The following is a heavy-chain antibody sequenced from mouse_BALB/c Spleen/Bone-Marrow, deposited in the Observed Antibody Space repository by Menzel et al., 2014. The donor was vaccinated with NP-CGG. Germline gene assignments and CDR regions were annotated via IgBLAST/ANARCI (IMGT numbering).Heavy chain of an antibody. J-gene: IGHJ4*01. CDR2: INPSNGGT. CDR3: TRRSLLSDYYSMDY. CDR1: GYTFTSYY. D-gene: IGHD2-10*01. V-gene: IGHV1S81*02. Sequence: QVQLKEAGAELVKPGALVKLSCKASGYTFTSYYFLWVKQRPGQGLEGIGEINPSNGGTNFNERFKSKASLTVDKSSSTAYMQLNSLTSEDSAVYYCTRRSLLSDYYSMDYWGQGTSVTVSS.